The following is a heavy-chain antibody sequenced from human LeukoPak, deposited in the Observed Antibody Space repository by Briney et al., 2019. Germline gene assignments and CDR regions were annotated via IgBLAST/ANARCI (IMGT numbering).Heavy chain of an antibody. CDR1: AYTFTGYY. CDR2: LDPNNGDT. CDR3: ARRSRNGLDAFDI. V-gene: IGHV1-2*02. J-gene: IGHJ3*02. D-gene: IGHD2-8*01. Sequence: VSVKVSCKASAYTFTGYYLHWVRQAPGQGPEWMGWLDPNNGDTEYAQKFQGRVTMTRVRFISTAYMELSRLTFDDTALYYCARRSRNGLDAFDIWGQGTMVTVSS.